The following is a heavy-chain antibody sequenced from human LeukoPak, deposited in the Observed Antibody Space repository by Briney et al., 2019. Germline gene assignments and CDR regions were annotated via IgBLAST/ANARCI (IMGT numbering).Heavy chain of an antibody. CDR3: ARGPYSGYDYDAFDI. J-gene: IGHJ3*02. V-gene: IGHV3-21*01. D-gene: IGHD5-12*01. Sequence: GGSLRLSCAASGFTFNTYTMNWVRQAPGKGLEWVSSISSGTSYIYYADSVKGRFTISRDNAKNSLYLQMNSLRAEDTAVYYCARGPYSGYDYDAFDIWGQGTMVTVSS. CDR1: GFTFNTYT. CDR2: ISSGTSYI.